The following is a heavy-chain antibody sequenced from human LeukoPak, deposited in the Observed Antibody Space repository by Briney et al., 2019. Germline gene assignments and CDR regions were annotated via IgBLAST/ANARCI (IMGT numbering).Heavy chain of an antibody. D-gene: IGHD3-9*01. J-gene: IGHJ4*02. V-gene: IGHV3-30*03. CDR1: GFTFSSYG. CDR2: ISYDGSNK. CDR3: ARGDYDILTGLGFDY. Sequence: GGSLRLSCAASGFTFSSYGMHWVRQAPGKGLEWVAVISYDGSNKYYADSVKGRFTISRDNSKNTLYLQMNSLRAEDTAVYYCARGDYDILTGLGFDYWGQGTLVTVSS.